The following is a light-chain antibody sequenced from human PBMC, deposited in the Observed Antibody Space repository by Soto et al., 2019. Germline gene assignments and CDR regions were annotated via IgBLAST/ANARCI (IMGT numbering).Light chain of an antibody. CDR3: ASWDATLRVWV. CDR1: SYNIGSNY. CDR2: RDV. Sequence: QSVLTQPASASGTPGQWLTISCSGSSYNIGSNYVYWYRLLPGTAPQLVMFRDVTRPPGVPDRFCGSKAGTSASLAISGLRAEEEADYCCASWDATLRVWVFGGGTKLTVL. J-gene: IGLJ3*02. V-gene: IGLV1-47*02.